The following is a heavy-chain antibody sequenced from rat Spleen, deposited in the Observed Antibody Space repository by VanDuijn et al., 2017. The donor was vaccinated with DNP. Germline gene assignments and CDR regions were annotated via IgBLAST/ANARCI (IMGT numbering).Heavy chain of an antibody. J-gene: IGHJ2*01. Sequence: EVQLVESGGGVVQPGRALKLSCAASGFTFSNYYMAWVRQAPKKGLEWVASISTSGGSTYYRDSVKGRFTVSRDNAKSTLYLQMDSLRSEDTATYYCARHYYDGSYYFDYWGQGVMVTVSS. D-gene: IGHD1-12*02. CDR1: GFTFSNYY. CDR2: ISTSGGST. V-gene: IGHV5-25*01. CDR3: ARHYYDGSYYFDY.